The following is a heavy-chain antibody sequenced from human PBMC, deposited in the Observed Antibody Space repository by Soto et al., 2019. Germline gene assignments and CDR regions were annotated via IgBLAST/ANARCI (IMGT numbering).Heavy chain of an antibody. CDR2: IFSGGST. CDR3: ARGTYDDFYGMDV. CDR1: GFIGTDNY. D-gene: IGHD3-3*01. Sequence: EEQLVETGGGLIQPGGSLRLSCAASGFIGTDNYISWVRQAPGKGLEWVSIIFSGGSTYYADSVKGRFTISRDNAKNTASLQMNSLRAEATAVYYCARGTYDDFYGMDVWGQGTTVTVSS. J-gene: IGHJ6*02. V-gene: IGHV3-53*02.